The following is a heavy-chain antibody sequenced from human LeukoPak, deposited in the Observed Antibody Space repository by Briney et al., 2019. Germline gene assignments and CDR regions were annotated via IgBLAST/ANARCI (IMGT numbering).Heavy chain of an antibody. CDR1: GFTFSSYA. J-gene: IGHJ4*02. CDR3: AKDRSMTTVTPFDN. D-gene: IGHD4-17*01. V-gene: IGHV3-23*01. CDR2: ISDSGGVT. Sequence: GGSLRLSCAASGFTFSSYAMDWVRQAPGKGLEWVSSISDSGGVTFYADSVKGRFTISRDNSKNTLYLQMNSLRAEDTAVYYCAKDRSMTTVTPFDNWGQGTLVAVSS.